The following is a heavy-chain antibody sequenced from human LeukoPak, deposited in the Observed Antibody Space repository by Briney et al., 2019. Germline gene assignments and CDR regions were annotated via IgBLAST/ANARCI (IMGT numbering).Heavy chain of an antibody. Sequence: SETLSLTCTVSGGSISSSSYYWGWIRQPPGKGLEWIGSIYYSGSTYYNPSLKSRVTISVDTSKNQFSLKLSSVTAADTAVYYCARFSRGDYSEYYFDYWGQGTLVTVSS. J-gene: IGHJ4*02. CDR1: GGSISSSSYY. V-gene: IGHV4-39*07. D-gene: IGHD4-17*01. CDR2: IYYSGST. CDR3: ARFSRGDYSEYYFDY.